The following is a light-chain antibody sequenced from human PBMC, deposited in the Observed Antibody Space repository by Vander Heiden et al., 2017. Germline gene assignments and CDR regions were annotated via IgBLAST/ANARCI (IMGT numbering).Light chain of an antibody. V-gene: IGKV1-39*01. J-gene: IGKJ4*01. CDR2: AES. Sequence: DIQMTQSPSSLSASVGDRVTITCRASQSISSYLNWYQQKPGKAPKLLIYAESSLQSGVPSRFSGSGSGTDFTLTISSLQPEDFATYYCQQSYSTPLFGGGTKVEIK. CDR3: QQSYSTPL. CDR1: QSISSY.